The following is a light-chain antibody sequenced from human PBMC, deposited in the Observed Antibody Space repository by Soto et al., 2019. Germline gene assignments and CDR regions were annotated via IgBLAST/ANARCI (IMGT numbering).Light chain of an antibody. CDR2: DAS. Sequence: DFQMTQSPSTLAATVGDRVPRTFRGSQNIRRRLAWFQQKPGKAPKLLIYDASSLESGVPQRFSGSGSGTEFTLTISSLQTDDFASYCCQHYGGMWTFGQGTKVDIK. CDR1: QNIRRR. J-gene: IGKJ1*01. V-gene: IGKV1-5*01. CDR3: QHYGGMWT.